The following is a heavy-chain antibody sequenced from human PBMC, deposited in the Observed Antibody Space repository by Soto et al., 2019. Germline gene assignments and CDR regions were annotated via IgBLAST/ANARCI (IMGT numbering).Heavy chain of an antibody. Sequence: SVKGSTPAAGSSSSNSAGDWGRQSHGKRLEWMGWVNACNGNTKYSQKFQGRGTITRDTAASTAYMELSSLRSEDTAVYYCTRVVVASEGFDPCAQRTRVTVSS. CDR3: TRVVVASEGFDP. D-gene: IGHD2-2*01. V-gene: IGHV1-3*01. J-gene: IGHJ5*02. CDR2: VNACNGNT. CDR1: GSSSSNSA.